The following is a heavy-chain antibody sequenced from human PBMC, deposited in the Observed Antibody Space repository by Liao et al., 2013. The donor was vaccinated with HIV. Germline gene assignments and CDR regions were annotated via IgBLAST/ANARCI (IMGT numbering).Heavy chain of an antibody. D-gene: IGHD2-15*01. V-gene: IGHV4-34*01. CDR3: ARVNIAVVVPAFDV. CDR2: INDSVRT. CDR1: GASLSGYS. J-gene: IGHJ4*03. Sequence: QVRLDQWGAGLVKPSETLSLTCAVYGASLSGYSWGWIRQSPGKGLEWIGEINDSVRTTNNPSLKSRLTISLDPSKKQFSLKMTSVTSADTAVYYCARVNIAVVVPAFDVWGQGTLVTVSS.